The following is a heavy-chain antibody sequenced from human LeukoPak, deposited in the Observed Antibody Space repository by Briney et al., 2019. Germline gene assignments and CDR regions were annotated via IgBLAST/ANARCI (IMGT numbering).Heavy chain of an antibody. J-gene: IGHJ4*02. Sequence: ASVKVSCKASGYTFTGYYMHWVRQAPGQGLEWMGWMNPNSGNTGYAQKFQGRVTMTRNTSISTAYMELSSLRSEDTAVYYCARGQYSIIDYWGQGTLVTVSS. CDR2: MNPNSGNT. D-gene: IGHD1-26*01. V-gene: IGHV1-8*02. CDR1: GYTFTGYY. CDR3: ARGQYSIIDY.